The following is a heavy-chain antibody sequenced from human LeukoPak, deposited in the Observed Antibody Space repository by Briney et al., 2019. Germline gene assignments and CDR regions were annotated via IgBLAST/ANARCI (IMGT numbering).Heavy chain of an antibody. CDR2: ISGSGGST. CDR1: GFTFSIYA. D-gene: IGHD2-2*01. V-gene: IGHV3-23*01. CDR3: VRCSGTSGYARFDP. J-gene: IGHJ5*02. Sequence: QSGGSLRLSCAASGFTFSIYAMSWVRQAPGKGLEWVSAISGSGGSTYYADSVKGRFTFSRDNSKNTLYLQMNSLRAEDTAVYYCVRCSGTSGYARFDPWGQGTLVTVSS.